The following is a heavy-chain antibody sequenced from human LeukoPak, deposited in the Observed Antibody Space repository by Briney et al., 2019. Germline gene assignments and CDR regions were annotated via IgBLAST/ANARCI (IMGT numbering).Heavy chain of an antibody. CDR1: GYTFTSYY. V-gene: IGHV1-46*01. J-gene: IGHJ6*02. CDR2: INPSGGST. D-gene: IGHD1-26*01. Sequence: ASVKVSCKASGYTFTSYYMHWVRQAPGQGLEWMGIINPSGGSTSYAQKFQGRVTMTRDTSTSTVYMELSSLRSDDTAVYYCARDRGGGRPGWYNGMDVWGQGTTVTVSS. CDR3: ARDRGGGRPGWYNGMDV.